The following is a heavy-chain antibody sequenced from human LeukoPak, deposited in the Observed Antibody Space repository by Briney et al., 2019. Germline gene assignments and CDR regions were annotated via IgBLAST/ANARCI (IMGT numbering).Heavy chain of an antibody. Sequence: GGSLRLSCAASGFTFGNYAMSWVRQAPGKGLEWVSLISGNGGSTYYADSVKGRFTISRDNSKNTLYLQMSSLRAEDTAVYYCARDQKMHGDYWGQGTLVTVSS. CDR1: GFTFGNYA. J-gene: IGHJ4*02. CDR2: ISGNGGST. CDR3: ARDQKMHGDY. D-gene: IGHD5-24*01. V-gene: IGHV3-23*01.